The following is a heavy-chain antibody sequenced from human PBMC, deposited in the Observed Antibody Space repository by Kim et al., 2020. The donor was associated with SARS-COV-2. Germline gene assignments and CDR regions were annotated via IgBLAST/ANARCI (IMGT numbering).Heavy chain of an antibody. CDR1: GFTFSSYG. J-gene: IGHJ6*02. CDR3: AKDTMERTYYYGSGSFHYGMDV. CDR2: ISYDGSNK. Sequence: GGSLRLSCAASGFTFSSYGMHWVRQAPGKGLEWVAVISYDGSNKYYADSVKGRFTISRDNSKNTLYLQMNSLRAEDTAVYYCAKDTMERTYYYGSGSFHYGMDVWGQGNTVTVSS. V-gene: IGHV3-30*18. D-gene: IGHD3-10*01.